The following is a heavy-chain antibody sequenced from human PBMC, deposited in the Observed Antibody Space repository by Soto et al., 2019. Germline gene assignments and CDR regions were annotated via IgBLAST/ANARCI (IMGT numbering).Heavy chain of an antibody. CDR3: ARQVGATKLYYFDY. V-gene: IGHV3-33*01. CDR2: IWYDGSNK. J-gene: IGHJ4*02. CDR1: GFTFSSYG. D-gene: IGHD1-26*01. Sequence: QVQLVESGGGVVQPGRSLRLSCAASGFTFSSYGMHWDRQAPGKGLEWVAVIWYDGSNKYYADSVKGRFTISRDNSKNTLYLQMNSLRAEDTAVYYCARQVGATKLYYFDYWGQGTLVTVSS.